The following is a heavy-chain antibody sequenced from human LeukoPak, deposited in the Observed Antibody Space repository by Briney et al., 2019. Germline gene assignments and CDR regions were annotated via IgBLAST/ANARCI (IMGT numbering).Heavy chain of an antibody. Sequence: ASVKVSCKASGYTFTSYDINWVRQATGQGLEWMGWMNPNSGNTGYAQKFQGRVTTTRNTSISTAYMELSSLRSEDTAVYYCARGGYMVRGVIITTYWYFDLWGRGTLVTVSS. CDR2: MNPNSGNT. D-gene: IGHD3-10*01. CDR3: ARGGYMVRGVIITTYWYFDL. V-gene: IGHV1-8*01. CDR1: GYTFTSYD. J-gene: IGHJ2*01.